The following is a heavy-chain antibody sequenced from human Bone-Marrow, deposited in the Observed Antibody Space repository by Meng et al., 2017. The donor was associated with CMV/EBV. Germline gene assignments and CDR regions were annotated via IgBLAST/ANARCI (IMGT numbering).Heavy chain of an antibody. CDR1: GYTFTSYG. CDR3: ARDESKWGSGYYGMDV. J-gene: IGHJ6*02. CDR2: ISAYNGNT. Sequence: ASVKVSCKASGYTFTSYGISWVRQAPGQGLEWMGWISAYNGNTNYAQKLQGRVTMTTDTSTSTAYMELRSLRSDDTAVYYCARDESKWGSGYYGMDVWGQGTTVTVSS. D-gene: IGHD7-27*01. V-gene: IGHV1-18*01.